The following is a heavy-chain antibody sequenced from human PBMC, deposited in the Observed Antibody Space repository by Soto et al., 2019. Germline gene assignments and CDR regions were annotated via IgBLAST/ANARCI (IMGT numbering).Heavy chain of an antibody. Sequence: ASVKVSCKASGYTFTSYYMHWVRQAPGQGLEWMGIINPSGGSTSYAQKFQGGVTMARDTSTSTDYMELSSLRSEDTAVYYCARGGRTGLYYWGQGTLITVSS. CDR1: GYTFTSYY. D-gene: IGHD7-27*01. CDR3: ARGGRTGLYY. V-gene: IGHV1-46*03. CDR2: INPSGGST. J-gene: IGHJ4*02.